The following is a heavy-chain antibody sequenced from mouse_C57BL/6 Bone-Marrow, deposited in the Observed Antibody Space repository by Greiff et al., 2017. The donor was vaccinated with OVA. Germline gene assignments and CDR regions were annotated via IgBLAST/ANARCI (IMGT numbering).Heavy chain of an antibody. CDR1: GFTFSSYA. J-gene: IGHJ4*01. CDR3: ARDDYRDYYAMDY. Sequence: DVMLVESGGGLVKPGGSLKLSCAASGFTFSSYAMSWVRQTPEKRLEWVATISDGGSYTYYPDNVKGRFTISRDNAKNNLYLQMSHLKSEDTAMYYCARDDYRDYYAMDYWGQGTSVTVSS. V-gene: IGHV5-4*01. CDR2: ISDGGSYT. D-gene: IGHD2-14*01.